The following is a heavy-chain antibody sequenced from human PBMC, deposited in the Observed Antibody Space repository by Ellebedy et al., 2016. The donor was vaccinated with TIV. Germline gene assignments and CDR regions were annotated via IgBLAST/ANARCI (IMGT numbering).Heavy chain of an antibody. D-gene: IGHD5-18*01. J-gene: IGHJ5*01. CDR1: GFTLSSYA. CDR3: AKDAVDTDMVFNWFDS. CDR2: ISGSGGST. V-gene: IGHV3-23*01. Sequence: GESLKISCAASGFTLSSYAMSWVRQTPGKGLEWVSTISGSGGSTYYADSVKGRFTISRDTSKNTLYLQMNSLRVEDTAVYYCAKDAVDTDMVFNWFDSWGQGTLVTVSS.